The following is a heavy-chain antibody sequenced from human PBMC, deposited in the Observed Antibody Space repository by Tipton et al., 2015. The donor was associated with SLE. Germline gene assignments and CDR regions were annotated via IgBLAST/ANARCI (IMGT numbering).Heavy chain of an antibody. Sequence: TLSLTCTVSGGSIGNTNYYWAWIRQPPGKGLEWIGNVNYGGKTYYNPSLKSRVTISVDTSKNQFSLRLTSVTAADTAFYYCARHYTTGWDLGYWGQGTLVSVSS. CDR3: ARHYTTGWDLGY. CDR2: VNYGGKT. CDR1: GGSIGNTNYY. D-gene: IGHD2/OR15-2a*01. V-gene: IGHV4-39*01. J-gene: IGHJ4*02.